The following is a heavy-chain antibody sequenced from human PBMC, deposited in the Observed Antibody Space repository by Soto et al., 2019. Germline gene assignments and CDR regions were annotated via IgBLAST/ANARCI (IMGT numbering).Heavy chain of an antibody. D-gene: IGHD4-17*01. CDR1: GFTFSSYA. V-gene: IGHV3-23*01. CDR3: AKDRAPSYGDYDLVDAFDI. J-gene: IGHJ3*02. CDR2: ISGSGGST. Sequence: GGSLRLSCAASGFTFSSYAMSWVRQAPGKGLEWVSAISGSGGSTYYADSVKGRFTISRDNSKNTLYLQMNSLRAEDTAVYYCAKDRAPSYGDYDLVDAFDIWGQGTMVTVSS.